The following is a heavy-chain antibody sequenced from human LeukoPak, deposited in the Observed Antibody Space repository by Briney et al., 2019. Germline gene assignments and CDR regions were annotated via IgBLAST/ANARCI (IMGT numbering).Heavy chain of an antibody. D-gene: IGHD6-6*01. CDR3: ARASFGSSHQFDY. J-gene: IGHJ4*02. CDR1: GGSFSGYY. CDR2: INHSGST. Sequence: SETLSLTCAVYGGSFSGYYWSWIRQPPGKGLEWIGEINHSGSTNYNPSLKSRVTISVDTSKNQFSLKLSSVTAADTAVYYCARASFGSSHQFDYWGQGTLVTVSS. V-gene: IGHV4-34*01.